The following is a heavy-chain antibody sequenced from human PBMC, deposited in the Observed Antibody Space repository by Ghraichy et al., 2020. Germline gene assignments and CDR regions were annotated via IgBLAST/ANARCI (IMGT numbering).Heavy chain of an antibody. CDR2: ISWDGGTT. Sequence: LSLTCAASGFTFDDYTMHWVRQGPGKGLEWVSLISWDGGTTDYADSVKGRFTISRDNSKNSLYLQMNSLKTEDTALYYCAKEGSSTRPFDYWGQGTLVTVSS. V-gene: IGHV3-43*01. CDR3: AKEGSSTRPFDY. J-gene: IGHJ4*02. D-gene: IGHD2-2*01. CDR1: GFTFDDYT.